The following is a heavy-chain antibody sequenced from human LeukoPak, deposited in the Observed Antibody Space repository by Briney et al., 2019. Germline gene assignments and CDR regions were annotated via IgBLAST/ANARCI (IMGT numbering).Heavy chain of an antibody. CDR2: ISGSGGST. CDR1: GFTFSSYA. V-gene: IGHV3-23*01. D-gene: IGHD2-2*01. CDR3: ANLCSSTSCTYGDY. Sequence: GGSLRLSCAASGFTFSSYAMSWVRQAPGKGLEWVSAISGSGGSTYYADSVKGRFTISRDNSKNTLYLQMNSLRAEDTAVYYCANLCSSTSCTYGDYWGQGTLVTVSS. J-gene: IGHJ4*02.